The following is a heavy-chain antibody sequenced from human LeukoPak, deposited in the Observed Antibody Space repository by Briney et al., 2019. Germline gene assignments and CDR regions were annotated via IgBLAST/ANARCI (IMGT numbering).Heavy chain of an antibody. D-gene: IGHD3-10*01. CDR2: IRYDGSNK. J-gene: IGHJ4*02. CDR3: AKDLGYYGSGSYYNQWLFDY. V-gene: IGHV3-30*02. Sequence: PGGSLRLSCAASGFTFSSYGMHWVRQAPGKGLEWVAFIRYDGSNKYYADSVKGRLTISRDNSKNTLYLQMNRLRAEDTAVYYCAKDLGYYGSGSYYNQWLFDYWGQGTLVTVSS. CDR1: GFTFSSYG.